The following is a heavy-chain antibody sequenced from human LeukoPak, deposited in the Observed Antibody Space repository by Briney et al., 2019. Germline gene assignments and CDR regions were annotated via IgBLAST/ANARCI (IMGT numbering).Heavy chain of an antibody. D-gene: IGHD6-19*01. Sequence: ASVNVSCKASGYTFTSYDINWVRQATGQGLEWMGWMNPNSGNTGYAQKFQGRVTMTRNTSISTAYMELSSLRSEDTAVYYCARAPKQWLVRRYYFDYWGQGTLVTVSS. CDR2: MNPNSGNT. J-gene: IGHJ4*02. CDR1: GYTFTSYD. V-gene: IGHV1-8*01. CDR3: ARAPKQWLVRRYYFDY.